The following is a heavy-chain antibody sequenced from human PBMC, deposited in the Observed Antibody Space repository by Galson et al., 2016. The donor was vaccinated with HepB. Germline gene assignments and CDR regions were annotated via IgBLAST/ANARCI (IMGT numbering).Heavy chain of an antibody. V-gene: IGHV4-4*07. CDR2: IYGSGST. CDR3: ARGFGSIWYYFDH. Sequence: SETLSLTCSVSSGSMTDFYWTYIRQSAGKGLEWIGRIYGSGSTDFNPSLKRRVAMSLDTSTNQFSLKLASVTAADTAVYYCARGFGSIWYYFDHWDQGVMVTVSS. D-gene: IGHD3-10*01. J-gene: IGHJ4*02. CDR1: SGSMTDFY.